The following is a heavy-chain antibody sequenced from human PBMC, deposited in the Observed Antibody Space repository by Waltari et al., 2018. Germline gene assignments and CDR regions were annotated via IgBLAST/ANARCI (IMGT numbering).Heavy chain of an antibody. CDR3: ARVSLNTIYGSGSYYTSSGPMDV. Sequence: QVQLVQSGAEVKKPGASVKVSCKASGYTFTSYAMHWVRQAPGQRLEWMGWINAGNGNTKYSQEFQGRVTITRDTSASTAYMELSSLRSEDMAVYYCARVSLNTIYGSGSYYTSSGPMDVWGKGTTVTVSS. D-gene: IGHD3-10*01. CDR1: GYTFTSYA. CDR2: INAGNGNT. J-gene: IGHJ6*03. V-gene: IGHV1-3*03.